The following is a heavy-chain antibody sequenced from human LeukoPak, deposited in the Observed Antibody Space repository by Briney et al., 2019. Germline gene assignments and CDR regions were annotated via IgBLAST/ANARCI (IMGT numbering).Heavy chain of an antibody. Sequence: SETLSLTCTVSGGSISSGGYYWSWIRQHPGKGLEWIGYIYYSGSTYYNPSLKSRVTISVDTSKNQFSLKLSSVTAADTAVYYCARGRNYDFWSGYYLSGWFDPWGQGTLVTVSS. J-gene: IGHJ5*02. D-gene: IGHD3-3*01. CDR3: ARGRNYDFWSGYYLSGWFDP. CDR2: IYYSGST. CDR1: GGSISSGGYY. V-gene: IGHV4-31*03.